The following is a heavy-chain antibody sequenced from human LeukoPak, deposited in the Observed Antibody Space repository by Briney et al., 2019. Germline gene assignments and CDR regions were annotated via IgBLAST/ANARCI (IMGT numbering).Heavy chain of an antibody. CDR1: GYTFTGYY. D-gene: IGHD6-6*01. V-gene: IGHV1-2*02. CDR2: INPNSGGT. J-gene: IGHJ5*02. Sequence: GASVKVSCKASGYTFTGYYMHWVRQAPGQGLEWMGWINPNSGGTNYTQKFQGRVTMTRDTSISTAYMELSRLRSDDTAVYYCARGGRIAARMNWFDPWGQGTLVTVSS. CDR3: ARGGRIAARMNWFDP.